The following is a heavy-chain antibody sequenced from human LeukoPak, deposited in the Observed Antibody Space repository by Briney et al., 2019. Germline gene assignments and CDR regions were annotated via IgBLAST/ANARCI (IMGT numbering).Heavy chain of an antibody. CDR2: INPNSGGT. V-gene: IGHV1-2*02. CDR1: GYTFTGYY. CDR3: ARGTLGDSSGLSPYSP. J-gene: IGHJ3*01. D-gene: IGHD3-22*01. Sequence: ASVKVSCKASGYTFTGYYMHWVRQAPGQGLEWMGWINPNSGGTNYAQKFQGRVTMTRDTSISTAYMELSSLRSEDTAVYYCARGTLGDSSGLSPYSPWGQGTMVTVSS.